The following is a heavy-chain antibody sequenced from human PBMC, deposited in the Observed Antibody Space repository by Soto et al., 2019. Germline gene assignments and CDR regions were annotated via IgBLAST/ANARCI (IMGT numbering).Heavy chain of an antibody. CDR3: VRDPEVFAY. Sequence: QVRLVQSGAEVKKSGASVKVSCKASGYSFSTYGISWVRQAPGQGLEWMGWVSAYNGTTYYAQKYKGRVTMKADTATSTASMELRGLRTDDTAIYYCVRDPEVFAYWGQGPLVTVSS. J-gene: IGHJ4*02. V-gene: IGHV1-18*01. CDR2: VSAYNGTT. CDR1: GYSFSTYG.